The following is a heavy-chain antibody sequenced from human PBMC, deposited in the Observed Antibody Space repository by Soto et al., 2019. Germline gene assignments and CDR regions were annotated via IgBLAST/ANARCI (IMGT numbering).Heavy chain of an antibody. Sequence: SETLSLTCTVSGGSISSYYWSWIRQPPGKGLEWIGYIYYSGSTNYNPSLKSRVTISVDTSKNQFSLKLSSVTAADTAVYYCARSYHYDILTGYYAVATNWFDPWGQGTVLTVSS. CDR3: ARSYHYDILTGYYAVATNWFDP. CDR2: IYYSGST. CDR1: GGSISSYY. V-gene: IGHV4-59*08. J-gene: IGHJ5*01. D-gene: IGHD3-9*01.